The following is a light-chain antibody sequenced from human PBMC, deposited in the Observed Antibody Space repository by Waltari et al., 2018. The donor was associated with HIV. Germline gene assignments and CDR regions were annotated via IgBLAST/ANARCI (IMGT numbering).Light chain of an antibody. V-gene: IGLV1-51*01. CDR2: DKN. CDR3: GTWDSSLSAWV. CDR1: SSNIGTNS. Sequence: QSVFTHPPSVSAAPAPMVTIPSSGSSSNIGTNSVSLSQQLPETAPKLLIYDKNNRPSGIPDRFSGSESGTSATLGITGLQTGDEADYYCGTWDSSLSAWVFGGGTKLTVL. J-gene: IGLJ3*02.